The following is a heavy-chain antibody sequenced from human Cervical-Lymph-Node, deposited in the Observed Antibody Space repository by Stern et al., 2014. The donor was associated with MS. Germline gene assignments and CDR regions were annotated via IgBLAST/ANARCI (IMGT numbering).Heavy chain of an antibody. J-gene: IGHJ4*02. CDR1: GFSVATAGVG. Sequence: QVTLKESGPTLVKPTQTVTLTCTLSGFSVATAGVGVGWIRQPPGKALEWLALIYWDDDKLYSPSLKNRLTIIKDTSKNQVVLTMTNVDPVDTATYYCAHSRVKYCRGGTCYSCLFDYWGQGTLVTVSS. V-gene: IGHV2-5*02. CDR3: AHSRVKYCRGGTCYSCLFDY. D-gene: IGHD2-15*01. CDR2: IYWDDDK.